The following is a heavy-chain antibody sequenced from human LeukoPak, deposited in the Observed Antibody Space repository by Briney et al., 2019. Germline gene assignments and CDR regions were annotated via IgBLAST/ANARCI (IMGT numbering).Heavy chain of an antibody. Sequence: ASVKVSCKTSGYTFTSYDLNWVRQATGQGLEWMGWVDPNSGNTGYAQKFQGRLTMTRNTSIGTTYMELSSLRSEDTAVYYCARDDDSSEYWGQGTLVTVSS. V-gene: IGHV1-8*01. CDR1: GYTFTSYD. CDR3: ARDDDSSEY. D-gene: IGHD3-22*01. CDR2: VDPNSGNT. J-gene: IGHJ4*02.